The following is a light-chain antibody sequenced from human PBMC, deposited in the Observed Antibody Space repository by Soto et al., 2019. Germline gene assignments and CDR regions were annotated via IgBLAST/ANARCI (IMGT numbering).Light chain of an antibody. J-gene: IGLJ3*02. V-gene: IGLV2-11*01. CDR2: DVD. CDR3: CSFAVSSLHVM. CDR1: SNDIGRDNY. Sequence: QSALTQPRSVSGSPGQSVTISCTGSSNDIGRDNYVSWYQQHPGKAPRLIIYDVDKRPSGVPDRFSASKSANTASLTISGLQAEDEAHYHCCSFAVSSLHVMFGGGTKLTVL.